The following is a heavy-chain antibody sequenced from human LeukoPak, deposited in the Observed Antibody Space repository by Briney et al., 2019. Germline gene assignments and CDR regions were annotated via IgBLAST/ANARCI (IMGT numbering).Heavy chain of an antibody. CDR3: TTDLAVTERG. CDR1: GFTFSSYG. CDR2: IKSKTDGGTT. D-gene: IGHD2-21*02. Sequence: GGSLRLSCAASGFTFSSYGMSWVRQAPGKGLEWVGRIKSKTDGGTTDYAAPVKGRFTISRDDSKNTLYLQMNSLKTEDTAVYYCTTDLAVTERGWGQGTLVTVSS. J-gene: IGHJ4*02. V-gene: IGHV3-15*01.